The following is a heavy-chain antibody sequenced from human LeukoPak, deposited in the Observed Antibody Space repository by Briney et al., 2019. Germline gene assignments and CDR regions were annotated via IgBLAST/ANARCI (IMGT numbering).Heavy chain of an antibody. CDR3: ARGPLYNWNDVGDY. CDR2: IYHSGST. Sequence: SETLSLTCTVSGYSISSGYYWGWIRQPPGKGLEWIGSIYHSGSTYYNPSLKSRVTISVDTSKNQFSLKLSSVTAADTAVYYCARGPLYNWNDVGDYWGQGTLVTVSS. V-gene: IGHV4-38-2*02. D-gene: IGHD1-20*01. CDR1: GYSISSGYY. J-gene: IGHJ4*02.